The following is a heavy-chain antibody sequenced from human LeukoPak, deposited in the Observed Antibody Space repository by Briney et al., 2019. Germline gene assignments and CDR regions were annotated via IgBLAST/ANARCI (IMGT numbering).Heavy chain of an antibody. J-gene: IGHJ4*02. CDR3: ARDLNESFDY. Sequence: QTLSLTCVISGDSVSSNSAAWNWIRQSPSRGLEWLGRTYYRSKWYSYSAVSVKSRTIVNPDTSKNQFSLQLNSVTPEDTAVYYCARDLNESFDYWGQGTLVTVSS. CDR2: TYYRSKWYS. V-gene: IGHV6-1*01. CDR1: GDSVSSNSAA.